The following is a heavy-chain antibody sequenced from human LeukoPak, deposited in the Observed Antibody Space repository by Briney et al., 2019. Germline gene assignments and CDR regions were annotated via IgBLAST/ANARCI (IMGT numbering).Heavy chain of an antibody. CDR1: GFIVSNNY. CDR2: LYSAGAT. CDR3: ASGGLGARKYYSDPFHY. J-gene: IGHJ4*02. D-gene: IGHD3-16*01. Sequence: GGSLRLSCAASGFIVSNNYMSWVRQAPGEGLEWVSILYSAGATYYADSVRGRFTIARDISRNTVFLQMNSLRAEDTAVYYCASGGLGARKYYSDPFHYWGQGTLVTVSS. V-gene: IGHV3-53*01.